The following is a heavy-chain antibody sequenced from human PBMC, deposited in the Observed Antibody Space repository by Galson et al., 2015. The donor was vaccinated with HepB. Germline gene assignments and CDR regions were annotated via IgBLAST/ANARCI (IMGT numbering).Heavy chain of an antibody. CDR1: GFTFSSYG. D-gene: IGHD2-2*01. J-gene: IGHJ6*02. CDR2: IWYDGSNK. V-gene: IGHV3-33*01. Sequence: SLRLSCAASGFTFSSYGMHWVRQAPGKGLEWVAVIWYDGSNKYYADSVKGRFTISRDNSKNTLYLQMNSLRAEDAAVYYCARDKIVVVPAATFSGMDVWGQGTTVTVSS. CDR3: ARDKIVVVPAATFSGMDV.